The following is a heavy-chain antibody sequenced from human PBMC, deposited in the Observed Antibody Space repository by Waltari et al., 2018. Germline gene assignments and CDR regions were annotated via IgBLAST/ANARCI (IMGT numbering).Heavy chain of an antibody. Sequence: QVQLQESGPGLVKPSETLSLTCAVSGYSISSGYYWGWIRQPPGKRREWIGSIYYSGGSYYNQSLERRVTISVCTSKDQFSRKLSAVTAADTAVYYCARDNGGNFDYWGQGTLVTVSS. J-gene: IGHJ4*02. CDR3: ARDNGGNFDY. CDR2: IYYSGGS. CDR1: GYSISSGYY. V-gene: IGHV4-38-2*02. D-gene: IGHD2-15*01.